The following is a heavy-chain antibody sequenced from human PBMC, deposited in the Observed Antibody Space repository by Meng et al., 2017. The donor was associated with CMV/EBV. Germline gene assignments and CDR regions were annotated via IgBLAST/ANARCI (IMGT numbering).Heavy chain of an antibody. V-gene: IGHV3-30-3*01. J-gene: IGHJ6*02. Sequence: LSLTCAASGFTFSSYAMHWVRQAPGKGLEWVAVISYDGSNKYYADSVKGRFTISRDNSKNTLYLQMNSLRAEDTAVYYCARDVTIFGTRRGMDVWGQGTTVTVSS. CDR3: ARDVTIFGTRRGMDV. D-gene: IGHD3-3*01. CDR1: GFTFSSYA. CDR2: ISYDGSNK.